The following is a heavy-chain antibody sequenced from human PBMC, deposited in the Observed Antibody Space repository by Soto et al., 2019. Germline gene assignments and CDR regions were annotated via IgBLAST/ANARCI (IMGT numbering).Heavy chain of an antibody. V-gene: IGHV4-30-2*01. CDR2: IYHSGST. CDR3: VRVPGP. CDR1: GGSISSGGYS. J-gene: IGHJ5*02. Sequence: PSETLSLTCVVYGGSISSGGYSWSWIRQPQGKGLEWIGYIYHSGSTYYNPSLKSRVTISVDRSKNQFSLKLSSVTAADTAVYYCVRVPGPWGQGTLVTVSS.